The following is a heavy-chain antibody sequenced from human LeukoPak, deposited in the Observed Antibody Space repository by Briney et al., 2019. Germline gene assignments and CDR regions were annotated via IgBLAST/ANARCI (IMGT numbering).Heavy chain of an antibody. V-gene: IGHV1-18*01. Sequence: ASVKVSCKTSGYTFTDYDITWVRQAPGQGLEWMGRVSPYNGNTYYSKRFQERVIITKETSTGTAYMDLRDLRTDDTAMYYCARNGRVRRVVKDLFEYWGQGTLVAVSS. CDR2: VSPYNGNT. CDR3: ARNGRVRRVVKDLFEY. J-gene: IGHJ4*02. D-gene: IGHD3-10*01. CDR1: GYTFTDYD.